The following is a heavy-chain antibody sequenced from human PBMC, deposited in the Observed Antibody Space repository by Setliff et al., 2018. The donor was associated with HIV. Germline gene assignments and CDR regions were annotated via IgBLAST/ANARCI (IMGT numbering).Heavy chain of an antibody. J-gene: IGHJ4*02. CDR2: ISWNSGSI. CDR3: AKDQGYYDSSGYYLDY. V-gene: IGHV3-9*01. D-gene: IGHD3-22*01. Sequence: GGSLRLSCAASGFTFDDYAMHWVRQAPGKGLEWVSGISWNSGSIGYADSVKGRFTISRDNAKNSLYLQMNSLRAEDTALYYCAKDQGYYDSSGYYLDYWGQGTLVTVSS. CDR1: GFTFDDYA.